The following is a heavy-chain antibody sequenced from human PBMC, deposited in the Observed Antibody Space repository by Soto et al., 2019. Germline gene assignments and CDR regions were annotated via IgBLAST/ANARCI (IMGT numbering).Heavy chain of an antibody. D-gene: IGHD3-10*01. Sequence: SETLSLTCTVSGGSISTSSYYWGCIRQPPGKGLGWIGRIYYSGSTYYNPSLKSRVTISVDRSKNQFSLKLSPVTAADTAVYYCARVTGDSYYYGMDVWGEGTTVTVSS. CDR3: ARVTGDSYYYGMDV. V-gene: IGHV4-39*07. CDR1: GGSISTSSYY. J-gene: IGHJ6*02. CDR2: IYYSGST.